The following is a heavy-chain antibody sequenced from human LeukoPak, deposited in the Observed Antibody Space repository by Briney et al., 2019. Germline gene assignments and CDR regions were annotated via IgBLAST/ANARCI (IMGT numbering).Heavy chain of an antibody. Sequence: SVKVSCKASGGTFSSYAISWVRQAPGQGLEWMGRIIPIFGTANYAQKFQGRVTMTRDTSTSTVYMELSSLRSEDTAVYYCARAAYCGGDCYSDYWGQGTLVTVSS. J-gene: IGHJ4*02. CDR1: GGTFSSYA. CDR2: IIPIFGTA. D-gene: IGHD2-21*01. V-gene: IGHV1-69*05. CDR3: ARAAYCGGDCYSDY.